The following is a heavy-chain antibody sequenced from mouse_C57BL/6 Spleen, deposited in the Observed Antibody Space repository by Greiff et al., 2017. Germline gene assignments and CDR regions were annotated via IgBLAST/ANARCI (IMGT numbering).Heavy chain of an antibody. CDR2: FDPSDGYT. Sequence: VQLQQSGAELVMPGASVKLSCKASGYTFTSYWMHWVKQRPGQGLEWIGEFDPSDGYTNYNQKFKGKSTLTVDKSSSTAYMQLSSLTSEDSAVYYCARGEADVWGTGTTVTVSS. CDR1: GYTFTSYW. V-gene: IGHV1-69*01. J-gene: IGHJ1*03. CDR3: ARGEADV.